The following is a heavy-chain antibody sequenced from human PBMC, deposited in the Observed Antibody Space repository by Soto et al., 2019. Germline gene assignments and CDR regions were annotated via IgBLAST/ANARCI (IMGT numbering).Heavy chain of an antibody. V-gene: IGHV1-3*01. J-gene: IGHJ4*02. CDR2: INAGNGNT. CDR1: GYRFTNYA. CDR3: ARDGSYCSGGSCYSFDF. Sequence: ASVKVSCKASGYRFTNYAMHWLRQAPGQSLEWMGWINAGNGNTKYSQRFQGRVTITRDTSASTVYMELSSLRSEDTAVYYCARDGSYCSGGSCYSFDFWGQGTLVTVSS. D-gene: IGHD2-15*01.